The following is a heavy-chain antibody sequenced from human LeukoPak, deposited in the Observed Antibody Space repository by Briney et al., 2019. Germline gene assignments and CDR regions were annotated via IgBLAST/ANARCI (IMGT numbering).Heavy chain of an antibody. CDR2: IYYSGST. J-gene: IGHJ3*02. CDR1: GGPISSYY. CDR3: ARGPPAYSSGWYRFSI. V-gene: IGHV4-59*01. D-gene: IGHD6-19*01. Sequence: SETLSLTCPVSGGPISSYYWSWIRQPPGKGLEWIGYIYYSGSTNYNPSLKSRVTISVDTSKNQFSLKLSSVTAADTAVYYCARGPPAYSSGWYRFSIWGQGTMVTVSS.